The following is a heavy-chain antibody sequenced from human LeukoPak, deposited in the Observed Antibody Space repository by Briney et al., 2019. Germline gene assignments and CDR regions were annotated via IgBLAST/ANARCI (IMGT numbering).Heavy chain of an antibody. V-gene: IGHV3-30*18. D-gene: IGHD1-26*01. CDR1: GFTFSSYG. CDR3: AKDSGSYYVREFDY. CDR2: ISYDGSNK. Sequence: GRSLRLSCAASGFTFSSYGMHWVRRAPGKGLEWVAVISYDGSNKYYADSVKGRFTISRDNSKNTLYLQMNSLRAEDTAVYYCAKDSGSYYVREFDYWGQGTLVTVSS. J-gene: IGHJ4*02.